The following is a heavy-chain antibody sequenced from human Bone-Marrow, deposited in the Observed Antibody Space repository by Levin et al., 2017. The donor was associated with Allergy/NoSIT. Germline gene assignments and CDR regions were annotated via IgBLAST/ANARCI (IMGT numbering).Heavy chain of an antibody. V-gene: IGHV1-69*01. D-gene: IGHD2-8*01. CDR3: ARVSASSRMAGPLGH. CDR1: GGTFSTYP. CDR2: IIPLYPTP. J-gene: IGHJ4*02. Sequence: KPGESLKISCKASGGTFSTYPIAWVRQAPGHGLEWLGAIIPLYPTPTHAPKFQGRVTVSADESTNTAYMQLTGLKPDDTARYYCARVSASSRMAGPLGHWGPGTLVTVSS.